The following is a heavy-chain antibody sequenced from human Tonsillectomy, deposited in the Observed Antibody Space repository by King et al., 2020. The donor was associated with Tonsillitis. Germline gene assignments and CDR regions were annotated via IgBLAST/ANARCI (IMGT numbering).Heavy chain of an antibody. CDR1: GFTFSSYN. CDR2: ISISSSYI. CDR3: ARDHYDFWSGYYFF. V-gene: IGHV3-21*01. Sequence: VQLVESGGGLVKPGGSLRLSCAASGFTFSSYNMHWVRQAPGKGLEWVSSISISSSYIYYADSVKGRFTISRDNSKNSLYLQMNSLRAEDTAMYYCARDHYDFWSGYYFFWGQGTLVTVSS. J-gene: IGHJ4*02. D-gene: IGHD3-3*01.